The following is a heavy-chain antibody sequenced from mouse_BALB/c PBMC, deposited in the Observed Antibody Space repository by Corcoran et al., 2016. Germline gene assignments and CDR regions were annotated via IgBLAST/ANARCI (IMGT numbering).Heavy chain of an antibody. Sequence: QVQLQQSGAELMKPGASVKISCKATGYTFSSYWIEWVKQRPGHGLEWIGEILPGSGSTNYNEKFKGKATFTADTSSNTAYMQLSSLTSEDSAVYYCAREGTSTVVARPDYWGQGTSVTVSS. V-gene: IGHV1-9*01. J-gene: IGHJ4*01. CDR3: AREGTSTVVARPDY. D-gene: IGHD1-1*01. CDR2: ILPGSGST. CDR1: GYTFSSYW.